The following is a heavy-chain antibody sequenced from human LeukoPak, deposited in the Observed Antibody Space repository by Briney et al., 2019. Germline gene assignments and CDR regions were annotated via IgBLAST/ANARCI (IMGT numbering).Heavy chain of an antibody. Sequence: SETLSLTCTVSGGSISSSSYYWGWIRQPPGKGLEWIGSIYYSGSTYYNPSLKSRVTISVDTSKNQFSLKVTSVTAADTAMYYCARGQFWRGSEIRVWGQGTLVTVSS. CDR2: IYYSGST. CDR1: GGSISSSSYY. D-gene: IGHD1-26*01. V-gene: IGHV4-39*07. J-gene: IGHJ4*02. CDR3: ARGQFWRGSEIRV.